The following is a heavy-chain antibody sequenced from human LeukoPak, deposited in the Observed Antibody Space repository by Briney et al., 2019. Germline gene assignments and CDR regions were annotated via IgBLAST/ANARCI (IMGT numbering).Heavy chain of an antibody. J-gene: IGHJ4*02. CDR3: ANERGYNYGYSFNY. CDR1: GFSFSSYA. CDR2: IPNDGSKT. Sequence: PGGSLRLSCAASGFSFSSYAMHWVRQAPGKGLEWVAAIPNDGSKTYYADSVKGRFTISRDNSKNTPYLQMNSLRTEDTAVYYCANERGYNYGYSFNYWGQGTLVTVSS. D-gene: IGHD5-18*01. V-gene: IGHV3-30-3*02.